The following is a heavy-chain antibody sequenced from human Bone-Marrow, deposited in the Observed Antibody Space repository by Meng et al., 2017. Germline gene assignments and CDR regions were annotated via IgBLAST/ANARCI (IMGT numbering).Heavy chain of an antibody. J-gene: IGHJ5*02. CDR3: ARATQRGYTLRVGFDP. CDR1: GGSISSSSYY. Sequence: QLHLQESGPGRVKPSETLSLTGTVSGGSISSSSYYWGWIRQPPGKGLEWIGSIYYSGGTYYNPSLKSRVTISVDTSKNQFSLKLSSVTAADTAVYYCARATQRGYTLRVGFDPWGQGTLVTVSS. V-gene: IGHV4-39*01. CDR2: IYYSGGT. D-gene: IGHD5-18*01.